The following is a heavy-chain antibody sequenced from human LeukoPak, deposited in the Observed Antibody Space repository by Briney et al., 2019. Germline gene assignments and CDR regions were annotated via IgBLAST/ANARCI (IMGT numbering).Heavy chain of an antibody. Sequence: SETLSLTCTVSGGSISSGSYYWSWIRQPAGKGLEWIGRIYTSGSTNYNPSLKSRVTISVDTSKNQFSLKLSSVTAADTAVYYRCRGDRSDSPYYYYYMDVWGKGTTVTVSS. CDR3: CRGDRSDSPYYYYYMDV. J-gene: IGHJ6*03. CDR1: GGSISSGSYY. D-gene: IGHD3-22*01. V-gene: IGHV4-61*02. CDR2: IYTSGST.